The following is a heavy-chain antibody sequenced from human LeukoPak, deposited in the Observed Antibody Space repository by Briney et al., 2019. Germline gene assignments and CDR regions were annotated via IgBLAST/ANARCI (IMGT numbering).Heavy chain of an antibody. J-gene: IGHJ4*02. CDR1: GFTFSSYA. Sequence: GGSLRLSCAASGFTFSSYAMSWVRQAPGKGLEWVSAISGSGGSTYYADSVKGRFTISRDNSKNTLYLQMNSLRAEDTAVYYCAKDGERYSSGWYSDYWGQGTLVTVSS. D-gene: IGHD6-19*01. CDR2: ISGSGGST. V-gene: IGHV3-23*01. CDR3: AKDGERYSSGWYSDY.